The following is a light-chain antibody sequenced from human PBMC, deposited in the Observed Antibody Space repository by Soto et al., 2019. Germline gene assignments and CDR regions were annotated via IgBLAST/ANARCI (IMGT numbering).Light chain of an antibody. J-gene: IGKJ2*01. CDR3: QQYGYSPNT. CDR1: RSINSRY. V-gene: IGKV3-20*01. CDR2: AAS. Sequence: EIILTQSPDTLSLSLGERATLSCRASRSINSRYLAWYQQKHGQAPRLLIYAASSRATGIPDRFSGRGSGTDFTLTITRLEPEDFAVYYCQQYGYSPNTFGQGTNLEIK.